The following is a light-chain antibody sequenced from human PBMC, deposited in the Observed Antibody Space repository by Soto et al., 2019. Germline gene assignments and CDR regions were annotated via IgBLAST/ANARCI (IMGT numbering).Light chain of an antibody. Sequence: EIVLTQSPATLSLSPGERATLSCRASQSAGSYLAWYQQKPGQAPRLLIYGASSRATGIPDRFSGSGSGTDFTFTISRLEPEDFAVYYCQQYGSSPLFGQGTRLEIK. V-gene: IGKV3-20*01. J-gene: IGKJ5*01. CDR2: GAS. CDR1: QSAGSY. CDR3: QQYGSSPL.